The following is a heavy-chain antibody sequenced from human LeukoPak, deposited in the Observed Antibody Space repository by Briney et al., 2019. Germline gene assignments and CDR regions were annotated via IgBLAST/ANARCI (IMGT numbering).Heavy chain of an antibody. J-gene: IGHJ4*02. D-gene: IGHD2-21*01. V-gene: IGHV3-30*18. Sequence: QPGGSLRLSCAASGFTFSSYGMHWVRQAPGKGLEWVAAISYDGSNKYYEDSVKGRITISRDNSKNTQYLQMNSLRAEDMAVYYCAKGYCGGDCPFDYWGQGTLVTVSS. CDR2: ISYDGSNK. CDR3: AKGYCGGDCPFDY. CDR1: GFTFSSYG.